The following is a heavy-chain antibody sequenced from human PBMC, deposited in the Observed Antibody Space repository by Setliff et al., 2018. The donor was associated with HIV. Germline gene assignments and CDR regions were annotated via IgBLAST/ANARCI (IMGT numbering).Heavy chain of an antibody. CDR2: IYYSGST. V-gene: IGHV4-39*01. Sequence: TLSLTCTVSGGSIISSTYFWGWIRQPPGKGLECIGNIYYSGSTSYNPSLKSRVTISVDMSKNQFSLKLSSVTAADTAVYYCARLLVAGMLFDYWGQGTLVTVSS. D-gene: IGHD2-15*01. J-gene: IGHJ4*02. CDR3: ARLLVAGMLFDY. CDR1: GGSIISSTYF.